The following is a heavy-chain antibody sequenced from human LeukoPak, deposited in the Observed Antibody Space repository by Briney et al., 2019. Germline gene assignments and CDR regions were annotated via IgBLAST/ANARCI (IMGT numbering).Heavy chain of an antibody. CDR3: ANLNAPYWGNFDY. Sequence: GGSLRLSCAASGFTFSNYVMSWVRQAPGQGLDWVSAISDSGVTAYYADSVKGRFTISRDNSKSTLYLQMNSLRAEDTALYYCANLNAPYWGNFDYWGQGTLVTVSS. D-gene: IGHD3-16*01. CDR2: ISDSGVTA. V-gene: IGHV3-23*01. CDR1: GFTFSNYV. J-gene: IGHJ4*02.